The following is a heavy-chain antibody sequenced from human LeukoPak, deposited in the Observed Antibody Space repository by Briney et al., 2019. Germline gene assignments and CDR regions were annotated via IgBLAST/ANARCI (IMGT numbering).Heavy chain of an antibody. J-gene: IGHJ4*02. D-gene: IGHD1-1*01. V-gene: IGHV4-39*07. CDR3: ARYPERFDY. CDR1: GVSISSSTYY. CDR2: IYYSGST. Sequence: SETLSLTCTVSGVSISSSTYYWGWIRQPPGKGLEWIGSIYYSGSTYYNPSLKSRVTISVDTSKNQFSLKLSSVTAADTAVYYCARYPERFDYWGQGTLVTVSS.